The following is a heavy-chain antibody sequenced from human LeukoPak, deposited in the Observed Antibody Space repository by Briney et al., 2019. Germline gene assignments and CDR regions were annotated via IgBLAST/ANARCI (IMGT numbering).Heavy chain of an antibody. D-gene: IGHD3-22*01. CDR3: AKDARYYDSSGYYCVLDY. Sequence: GGSLRLSCAASGFAFSSYAMSWVRQAPGKGLEWVSTISGSAGSTFYADSVKGRFTISRDNSKNTLYLQMNSLRAEDTAIYFCAKDARYYDSSGYYCVLDYWGQGTLVTVSS. CDR1: GFAFSSYA. V-gene: IGHV3-23*01. CDR2: ISGSAGST. J-gene: IGHJ4*02.